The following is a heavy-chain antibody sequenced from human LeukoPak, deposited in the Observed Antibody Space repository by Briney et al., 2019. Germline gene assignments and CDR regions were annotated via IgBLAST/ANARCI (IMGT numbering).Heavy chain of an antibody. Sequence: GGSLRLSCAASRFTFSSYAMHWVRQAPGKGLEWVTVTSEDGTNKFYAESVKGRFTVSRDNSKNMLYLQMNSLRGEDTAVYYCALGDFRFWGQGTLVTASS. CDR3: ALGDFRF. CDR1: RFTFSSYA. J-gene: IGHJ4*02. D-gene: IGHD2-21*01. CDR2: TSEDGTNK. V-gene: IGHV3-30*04.